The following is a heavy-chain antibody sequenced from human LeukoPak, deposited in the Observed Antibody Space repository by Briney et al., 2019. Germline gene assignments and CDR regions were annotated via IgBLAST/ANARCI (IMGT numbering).Heavy chain of an antibody. CDR3: AAGDRNGWYFDY. CDR2: INWNGGST. V-gene: IGHV3-20*04. D-gene: IGHD6-19*01. Sequence: PGGSLRLSCAASGFTFEDHGMGWVRQLPGKGLEWVSGINWNGGSTGYADSVKGRFTISRDNAKNSLYLQMNSLRAEDTALYYCAAGDRNGWYFDYWGQGTLVTVSS. J-gene: IGHJ4*02. CDR1: GFTFEDHG.